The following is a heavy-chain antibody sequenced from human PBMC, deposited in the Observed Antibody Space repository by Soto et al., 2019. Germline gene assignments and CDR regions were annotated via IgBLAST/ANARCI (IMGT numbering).Heavy chain of an antibody. CDR3: ASSTYYYDSSGPGAFDI. CDR1: GFTFSSYG. CDR2: IWYDGSNK. D-gene: IGHD3-22*01. J-gene: IGHJ3*02. Sequence: PVGSLRLSCAASGFTFSSYGMHWVRQAPGKGLEWVAVIWYDGSNKYYADSVKGRFTISRDNSKNTLYLQMNSLRAEDTAVYYCASSTYYYDSSGPGAFDIWGQGTMVTASS. V-gene: IGHV3-33*01.